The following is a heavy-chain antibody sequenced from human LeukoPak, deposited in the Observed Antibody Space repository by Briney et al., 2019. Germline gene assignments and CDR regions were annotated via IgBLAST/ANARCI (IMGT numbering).Heavy chain of an antibody. CDR1: GYTFNGYY. CDR3: ARGGPYYYYYMDV. D-gene: IGHD3-16*01. Sequence: ASVKVSCKASGYTFNGYYMHWVRQAPGQGLEWMGWINPNSGGTTYAQKFQGRVTMTRDTSTSTVYMELSSLRSEDTAVYYCARGGPYYYYYMDVWGKGTTVTISS. CDR2: INPNSGGT. V-gene: IGHV1-2*02. J-gene: IGHJ6*03.